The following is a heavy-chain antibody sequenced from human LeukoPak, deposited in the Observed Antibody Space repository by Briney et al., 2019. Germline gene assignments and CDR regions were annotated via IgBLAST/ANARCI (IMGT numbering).Heavy chain of an antibody. J-gene: IGHJ2*01. Sequence: GGSLRLSCAASGFTVSSNYMSWVRQAPGKGLEWVSVICSGGSTYYADSVKGRFTISRDNSKNTLYLQMNSLRAEDTAVYYCARLASGSYPNWYFDLWGRGTLVTVSS. V-gene: IGHV3-53*01. CDR3: ARLASGSYPNWYFDL. CDR1: GFTVSSNY. CDR2: ICSGGST. D-gene: IGHD1-26*01.